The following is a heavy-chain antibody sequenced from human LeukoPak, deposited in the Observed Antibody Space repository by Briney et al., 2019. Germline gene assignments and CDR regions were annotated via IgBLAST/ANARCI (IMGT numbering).Heavy chain of an antibody. CDR3: ARDHRQGYSNSLGY. J-gene: IGHJ4*02. CDR1: GYTFTSYG. V-gene: IGHV1-18*01. CDR2: ISAYNGNT. Sequence: ASVKVSCKASGYTFTSYGISWVRQAPGQGLEWMGWISAYNGNTNYAQKLQGRVTMTTDTSTSTAYMELRSLTSDDTAMYYCARDHRQGYSNSLGYWGQGTLVTVSS. D-gene: IGHD6-13*01.